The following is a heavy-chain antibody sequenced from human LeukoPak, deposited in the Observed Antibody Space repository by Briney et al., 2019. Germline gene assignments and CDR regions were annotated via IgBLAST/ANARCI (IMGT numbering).Heavy chain of an antibody. Sequence: GGSLRLSCAASGFTFSRAWMSWVRQAPGKGLEWVATIKEDGSEDYYADSVKGRFAISKDNAKNSLYLQMNNLRAEDTAMYYCARDADGYEDWGQGTLVTVSS. J-gene: IGHJ4*02. CDR3: ARDADGYED. V-gene: IGHV3-7*01. D-gene: IGHD5-24*01. CDR1: GFTFSRAW. CDR2: IKEDGSED.